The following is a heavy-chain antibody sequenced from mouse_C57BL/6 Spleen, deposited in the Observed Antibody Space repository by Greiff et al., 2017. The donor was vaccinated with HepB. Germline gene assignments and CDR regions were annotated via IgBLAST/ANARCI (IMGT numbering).Heavy chain of an antibody. CDR3: AREGYYYGSSYDYFDY. Sequence: EVMLVESEGGLVQPGSSMKLSCTASGFTFSDYYMAWVRQVPEKGLEWVANINYDGSSTYYLDSLKSRFIISRDTAKNILYLQMSSLKSEDTATYYCAREGYYYGSSYDYFDYWGQGTTLTVSS. V-gene: IGHV5-16*01. J-gene: IGHJ2*01. CDR1: GFTFSDYY. D-gene: IGHD1-1*01. CDR2: INYDGSST.